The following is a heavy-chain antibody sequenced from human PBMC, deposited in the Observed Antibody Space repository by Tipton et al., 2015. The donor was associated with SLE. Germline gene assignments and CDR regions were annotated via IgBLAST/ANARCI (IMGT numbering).Heavy chain of an antibody. D-gene: IGHD3-22*01. CDR2: ISYDGSNK. J-gene: IGHJ2*01. CDR1: GFTFSSYA. Sequence: QVQLVQSGGGVVQPGRSLRLSCAASGFTFSSYAMHWVRQAPGKGLEWVAVISYDGSNKYYADSVKGRFTISRDNSKNTLYLQMNSLRAEDTAVYYCARADSSGYYSHYWYFDLWGRGTLVTVSS. V-gene: IGHV3-30-3*01. CDR3: ARADSSGYYSHYWYFDL.